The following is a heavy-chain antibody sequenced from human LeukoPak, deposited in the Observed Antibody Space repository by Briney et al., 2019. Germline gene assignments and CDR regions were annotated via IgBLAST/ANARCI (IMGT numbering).Heavy chain of an antibody. D-gene: IGHD3-9*01. Sequence: PSETLSLTCTVSGGSISSSSYYWGWIRQPPGKGLEWIGYIYYSGSTNYNPSLKSRVTISVDTSKNQFSLKLSSVTAADTAVYYCARGINTPTGYYYYMDVWAKGPRSPSP. J-gene: IGHJ6*03. CDR3: ARGINTPTGYYYYMDV. CDR2: IYYSGST. V-gene: IGHV4-61*05. CDR1: GGSISSSSYY.